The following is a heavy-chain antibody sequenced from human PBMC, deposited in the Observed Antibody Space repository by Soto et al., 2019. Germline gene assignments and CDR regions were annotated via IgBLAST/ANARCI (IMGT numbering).Heavy chain of an antibody. CDR3: ARPTRYYYDSSGQSAWFDP. V-gene: IGHV1-69*13. D-gene: IGHD3-22*01. CDR1: GGTFSSYA. CDR2: IIPIFGTA. Sequence: SVKVSCKASGGTFSSYAISWVRQAPGQGLEWMGGIIPIFGTANYAQKFQGRVTITADESTSTAYMELNSLRSEDTAVYYCARPTRYYYDSSGQSAWFDPWGQGTLVTVS. J-gene: IGHJ5*02.